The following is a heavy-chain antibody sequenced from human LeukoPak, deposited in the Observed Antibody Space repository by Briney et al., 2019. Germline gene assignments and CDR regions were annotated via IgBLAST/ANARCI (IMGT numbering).Heavy chain of an antibody. V-gene: IGHV3-53*05. Sequence: GGSLRLSCAASGFTASSNYMSWVRQAPGKGLEWVSVIYSGGSTYYADSVKGRFTISRDNSKNTLYLQMNSLRAEDTAVYYCARDYCSSTSCYYYYYYYYMDVWGKGTTVTVSS. J-gene: IGHJ6*03. D-gene: IGHD2-2*01. CDR3: ARDYCSSTSCYYYYYYYYMDV. CDR1: GFTASSNY. CDR2: IYSGGST.